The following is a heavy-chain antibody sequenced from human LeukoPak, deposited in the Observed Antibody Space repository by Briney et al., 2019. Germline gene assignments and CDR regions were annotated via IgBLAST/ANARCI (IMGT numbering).Heavy chain of an antibody. CDR3: AKDSCSGGSCYRNWFDP. V-gene: IGHV3-23*01. Sequence: GGSLRLSCAASGFTFSSYAMSWVRQAPGKGLEWVSAISGSGGSTYYADSVKGRFTISRDNSKNTLYLQMNSLRAEDTAVYYCAKDSCSGGSCYRNWFDPWGRGTLVTVSS. D-gene: IGHD2-15*01. CDR2: ISGSGGST. J-gene: IGHJ5*02. CDR1: GFTFSSYA.